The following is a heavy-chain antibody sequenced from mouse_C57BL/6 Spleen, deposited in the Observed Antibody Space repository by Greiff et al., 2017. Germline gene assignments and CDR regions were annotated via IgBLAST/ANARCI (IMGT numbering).Heavy chain of an antibody. Sequence: EVHLVESEGGLVQPGSSMKLSCTASGFTFSDYYMAWVRQVPEKGLEWVANINYDGSSTYYLDSLKSRFIISRDNAKNILYLQMSSLKSEDTATYYCARDRGVVAHWYFDVWGTGTTVTVSS. CDR2: INYDGSST. CDR3: ARDRGVVAHWYFDV. D-gene: IGHD1-1*01. V-gene: IGHV5-16*01. CDR1: GFTFSDYY. J-gene: IGHJ1*03.